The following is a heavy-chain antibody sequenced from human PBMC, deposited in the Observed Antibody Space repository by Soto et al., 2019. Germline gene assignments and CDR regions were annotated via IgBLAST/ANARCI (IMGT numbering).Heavy chain of an antibody. J-gene: IGHJ4*02. CDR3: ARGSLSLTGSIYYFDY. D-gene: IGHD3-9*01. CDR2: ISSSSSYI. Sequence: PGGSLRLSCAASGFTFSSYSMNWVRQAPGKGLEWVSSISSSSSYIYYADSVKGRFTISRDNAKSSLYLQMNSLRAEDTAVYYCARGSLSLTGSIYYFDYWGQGTLVTVSS. CDR1: GFTFSSYS. V-gene: IGHV3-21*01.